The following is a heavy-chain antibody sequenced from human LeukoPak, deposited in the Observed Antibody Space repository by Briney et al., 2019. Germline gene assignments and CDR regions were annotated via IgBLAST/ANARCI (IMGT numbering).Heavy chain of an antibody. CDR3: ARSAPYDAFDI. V-gene: IGHV3-21*01. CDR1: GFTFSSYE. Sequence: GGSLRLSCAASGFTFSSYEMNWVRQAPGKGLEWVSSISSSSSYIYYADSVRGRFTISRDNAKNSLYLQMNSLRAEDTAVYYCARSAPYDAFDIWGQGTMATVSS. J-gene: IGHJ3*02. D-gene: IGHD6-25*01. CDR2: ISSSSSYI.